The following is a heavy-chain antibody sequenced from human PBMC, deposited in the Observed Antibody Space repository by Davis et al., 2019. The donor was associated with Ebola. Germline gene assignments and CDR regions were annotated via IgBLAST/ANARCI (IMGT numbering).Heavy chain of an antibody. CDR2: INHSGST. J-gene: IGHJ4*02. CDR1: GGSFSGYY. V-gene: IGHV4-34*01. Sequence: SETLSLTCAVYGGSFSGYYWSWIRQPPGKGLEWIGEINHSGSTNYNPSLKSRVTISVDTSKNQFSLSVTSVTAADTAVYYCARGSDYIWGKDDFWGQGNLVTVSS. CDR3: ARGSDYIWGKDDF. D-gene: IGHD3-16*01.